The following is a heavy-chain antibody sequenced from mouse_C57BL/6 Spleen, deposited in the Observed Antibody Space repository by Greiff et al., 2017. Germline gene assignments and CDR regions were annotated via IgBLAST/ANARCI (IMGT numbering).Heavy chain of an antibody. D-gene: IGHD1-1*01. CDR1: GYTFTSYW. V-gene: IGHV1-61*01. Sequence: VQLQQPGAELVRPGASVKLSCKASGYTFTSYWMDWVKQRPGQGLEWIGNIYPADSETHYNQKFKDKATLSVDKSSSTAYMQLSSLTSEDSAVYYCARRADYYGSSLDYWGQGTTLTVSS. CDR3: ARRADYYGSSLDY. CDR2: IYPADSET. J-gene: IGHJ2*01.